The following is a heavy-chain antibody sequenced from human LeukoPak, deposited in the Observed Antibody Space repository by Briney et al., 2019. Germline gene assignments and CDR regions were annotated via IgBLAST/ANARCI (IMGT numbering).Heavy chain of an antibody. J-gene: IGHJ6*03. CDR3: ATGRGDYYYFMDV. D-gene: IGHD3-10*01. V-gene: IGHV1-2*02. CDR1: GYTFTGYY. CDR2: INPNSGGT. Sequence: GASVNVSCKASGYTFTGYYMHWVRQAPGQGLEWMGWINPNSGGTNYAQNFQGRLTMTADTSTDTFYMELSSLRSEDTALYFCATGRGDYYYFMDVWGKGTTVTVSS.